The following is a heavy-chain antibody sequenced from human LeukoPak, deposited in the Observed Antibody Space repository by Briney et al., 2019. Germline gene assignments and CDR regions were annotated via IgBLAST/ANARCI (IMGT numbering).Heavy chain of an antibody. CDR3: ARTYYDLLTGSPGWFDP. Sequence: SETLSLTCTVSGGSISSSSYYWGWIRQPPGKGLEWIGSIYYSGSTYYNPSLKSRVTISVDTSKNQFSLKLSSVTAADTAVYYCARTYYDLLTGSPGWFDPWGQGTLVTVSS. CDR2: IYYSGST. CDR1: GGSISSSSYY. D-gene: IGHD3-9*01. V-gene: IGHV4-39*01. J-gene: IGHJ5*02.